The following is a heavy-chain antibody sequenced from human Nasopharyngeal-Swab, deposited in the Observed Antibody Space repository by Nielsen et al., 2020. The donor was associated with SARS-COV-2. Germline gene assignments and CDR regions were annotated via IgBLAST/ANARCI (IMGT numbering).Heavy chain of an antibody. CDR2: MNPNSGNT. J-gene: IGHJ6*02. D-gene: IGHD2-15*01. CDR3: ARDIVVVVAATPYYYYGMDV. CDR1: GYTFTGYY. Sequence: ASVKVSCKASGYTFTGYYMHWVRQAPGQGLEWMGWMNPNSGNTGYAQKFQGRVTMTRNTSISTAYMELSSLRSEDTAVYYCARDIVVVVAATPYYYYGMDVWGQGTTVTVSS. V-gene: IGHV1-8*02.